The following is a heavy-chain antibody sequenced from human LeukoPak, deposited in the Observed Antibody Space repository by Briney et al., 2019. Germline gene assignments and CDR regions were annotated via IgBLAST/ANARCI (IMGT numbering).Heavy chain of an antibody. J-gene: IGHJ4*02. D-gene: IGHD3-10*01. CDR3: AKPLPPYYYGSSWYYFDY. CDR1: GFTFSSYE. CDR2: ISSSGSTI. Sequence: GGSLRLSCAASGFTFSSYEMNWVRQAPGKGLEWVSYISSSGSTIYYADSVKGRFTISRDNAKNSLYLQMDSLRAEDTAVYYCAKPLPPYYYGSSWYYFDYWGQGTLVTVSS. V-gene: IGHV3-48*03.